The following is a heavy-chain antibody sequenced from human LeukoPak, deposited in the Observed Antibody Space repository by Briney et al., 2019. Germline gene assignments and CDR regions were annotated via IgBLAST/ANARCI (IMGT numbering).Heavy chain of an antibody. CDR3: ARRTLSGSYWNLGYFDL. D-gene: IGHD1-26*01. V-gene: IGHV4-39*01. J-gene: IGHJ2*01. Sequence: SETLSLTCTVSGGSIISSSYYWGWIRQPPGKGLEWIGSIYYSGSTYYNPSLKSRVTISVDTSKNQFSLKLTSVTAADTAVYYCARRTLSGSYWNLGYFDLWGRGTLVTVSS. CDR2: IYYSGST. CDR1: GGSIISSSYY.